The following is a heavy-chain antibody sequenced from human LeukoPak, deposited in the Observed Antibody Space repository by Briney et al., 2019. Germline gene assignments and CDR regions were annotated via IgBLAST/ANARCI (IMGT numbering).Heavy chain of an antibody. CDR1: GFTFSYYG. CDR2: ISSNGGSI. Sequence: GGSLRLSCAASGFTFSYYGMNWVRQAPGKELEYVSAISSNGGSIHYANSVKGRFTISRDNSKNTLYLQMGSLRAEDMAVYYCAGSYGSGSYPYRGWYDPWGQGTLVTVSS. CDR3: AGSYGSGSYPYRGWYDP. D-gene: IGHD3-10*01. J-gene: IGHJ5*02. V-gene: IGHV3-64*01.